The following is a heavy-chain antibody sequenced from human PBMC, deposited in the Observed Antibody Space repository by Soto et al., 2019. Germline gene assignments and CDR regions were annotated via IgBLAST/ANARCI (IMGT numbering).Heavy chain of an antibody. CDR3: ARERPDGARLDP. J-gene: IGHJ5*02. D-gene: IGHD6-6*01. V-gene: IGHV4-39*02. CDR1: GASISSGTFY. Sequence: ASETLSLTCTVSGASISSGTFYWGWIRQPPGKGLESIANIYYDGSTYYNPSLKSRVTISLDTSKNQFSLKLSSVTAADTAVYYCARERPDGARLDPWGQGTLVTVSS. CDR2: IYYDGST.